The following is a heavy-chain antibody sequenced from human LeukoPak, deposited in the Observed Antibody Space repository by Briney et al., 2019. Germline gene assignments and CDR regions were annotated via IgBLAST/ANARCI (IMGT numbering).Heavy chain of an antibody. Sequence: SETLSLPCAVYVGFFSGYYWSWIRQPPGKGLVWIGEINHSGSTNYNPTLKSRVTKSVATSKNQFSPKLSSVTAADTAVYYCATVSGNYGSGSYLDYWGQGTLVTVSS. D-gene: IGHD3-10*01. V-gene: IGHV4-34*01. CDR1: VGFFSGYY. CDR2: INHSGST. J-gene: IGHJ4*02. CDR3: ATVSGNYGSGSYLDY.